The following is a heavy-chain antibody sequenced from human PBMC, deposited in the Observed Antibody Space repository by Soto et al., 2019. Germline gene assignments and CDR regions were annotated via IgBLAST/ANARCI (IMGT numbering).Heavy chain of an antibody. D-gene: IGHD3-10*01. Sequence: PSETLSLTCTVSGGTISSYYWSWIRQPPGKGLEWIGYIYYSGCTNYNPSLKSRVSISVDTSKNQFSLKLSSVTAADTAVYYCASSLHYGSGSYFLRPFGGYYYYMDVWGKGTTVTVSS. J-gene: IGHJ6*03. CDR3: ASSLHYGSGSYFLRPFGGYYYYMDV. V-gene: IGHV4-59*08. CDR2: IYYSGCT. CDR1: GGTISSYY.